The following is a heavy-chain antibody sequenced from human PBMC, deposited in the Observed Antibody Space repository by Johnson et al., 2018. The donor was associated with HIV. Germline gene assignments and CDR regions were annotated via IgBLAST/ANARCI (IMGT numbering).Heavy chain of an antibody. V-gene: IGHV3-73*01. CDR1: GFTFSGSA. CDR2: IRSKANSYAT. CDR3: TRQAER. D-gene: IGHD5-24*01. J-gene: IGHJ3*01. Sequence: VQLVESGGGVVQPGGSLRLSCAASGFTFSGSAMHCVRQASGKGLEWVGRIRSKANSYATAYAASVKGRLTISRDDSKNTAYLQMNSLKTEDAAVYYCTRQAERWGQGTMVTVSS.